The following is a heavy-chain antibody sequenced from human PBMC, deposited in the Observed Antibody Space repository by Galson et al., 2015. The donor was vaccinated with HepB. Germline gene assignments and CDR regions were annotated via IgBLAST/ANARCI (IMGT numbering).Heavy chain of an antibody. V-gene: IGHV3-30-3*01. CDR1: GFTFSSYA. CDR3: ARSGSDSGLDY. Sequence: SLRLSCAASGFTFSSYAMHWVRQAPGKGLEWVAVISYDGSNKYYADSVKGRFTISRDNSKNTLYLQMNSLRAEDTAVYYCARSGSDSGLDYWGQGTLVTVSS. CDR2: ISYDGSNK. D-gene: IGHD1-26*01. J-gene: IGHJ4*02.